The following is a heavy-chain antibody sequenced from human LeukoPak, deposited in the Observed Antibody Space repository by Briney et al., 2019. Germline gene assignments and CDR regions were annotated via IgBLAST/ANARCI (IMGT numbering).Heavy chain of an antibody. D-gene: IGHD6-13*01. CDR3: ARDKGAAAEYYYYYYVDV. CDR1: GFTFSSYW. Sequence: GGSLRLSCAASGFTFSSYWMHWVRQAPGKGLVWVSRINSDGSSTSYADSVKGRFTISRDNAKNTLYLQMNSLRAEDTAVYYCARDKGAAAEYYYYYYVDVWGKGTTVTVSS. CDR2: INSDGSST. J-gene: IGHJ6*03. V-gene: IGHV3-74*01.